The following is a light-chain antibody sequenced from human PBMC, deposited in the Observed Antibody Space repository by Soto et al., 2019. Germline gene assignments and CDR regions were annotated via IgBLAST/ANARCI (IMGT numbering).Light chain of an antibody. V-gene: IGLV2-14*01. J-gene: IGLJ1*01. CDR1: SSDVGAYNY. Sequence: QSVLTQPASVSGSPGQSITISCTGTSSDVGAYNYVSWYQQHPGKAPKLMIYEVSNRPSGLSNRFSGSKSGNTASLIISGLQAEDEADYYCSSYTSSSTRVFGTGTQLTVL. CDR3: SSYTSSSTRV. CDR2: EVS.